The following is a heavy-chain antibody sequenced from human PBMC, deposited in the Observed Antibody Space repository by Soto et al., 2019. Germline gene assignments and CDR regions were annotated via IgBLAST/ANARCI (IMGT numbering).Heavy chain of an antibody. J-gene: IGHJ4*02. CDR2: INPDSTYI. D-gene: IGHD2-15*01. V-gene: IGHV3-21*06. Sequence: EVQLVESGGGLVEPGGSLRLSCAASGFTFSSYHVNWVRQAPGKGLEWVSSINPDSTYIYYADSVRGTFIISRDNANNLVYLQMSSLRVEDTAVYFCARDTGRLLRIGYSDEWGQGTRVTVSS. CDR1: GFTFSSYH. CDR3: ARDTGRLLRIGYSDE.